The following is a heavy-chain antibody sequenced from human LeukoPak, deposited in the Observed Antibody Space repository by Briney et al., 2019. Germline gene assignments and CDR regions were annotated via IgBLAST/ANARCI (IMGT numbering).Heavy chain of an antibody. CDR3: ASTSGWYEPIDY. CDR1: GFTFSSYG. V-gene: IGHV3-33*01. CDR2: IWYDGSNK. J-gene: IGHJ4*02. D-gene: IGHD6-19*01. Sequence: GGSLRLSCAASGFTFSSYGMHWVRQAPGKGLEWVAVIWYDGSNKYYADSVKGRFTISRDNSKDTLYLQMNSLRAEDTAVYYCASTSGWYEPIDYWGQGTLVTVSS.